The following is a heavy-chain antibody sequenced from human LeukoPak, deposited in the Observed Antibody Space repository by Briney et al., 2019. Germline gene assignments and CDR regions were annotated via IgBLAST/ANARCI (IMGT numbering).Heavy chain of an antibody. D-gene: IGHD2-21*01. CDR2: IRNDGSDK. J-gene: IGHJ4*02. CDR1: GFIFSTYG. Sequence: GGSLRLSCAASGFIFSTYGMHWVRQAPGKGLEWVAFIRNDGSDKYYAVSVKGRFTISRGNSKNTLYLQMNSLRAEDTALYYCAKDRAYGQFLWGNDYWGQGTLVTVSS. V-gene: IGHV3-30*02. CDR3: AKDRAYGQFLWGNDY.